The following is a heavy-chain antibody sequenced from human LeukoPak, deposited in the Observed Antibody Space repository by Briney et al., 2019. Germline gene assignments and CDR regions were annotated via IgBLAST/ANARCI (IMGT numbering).Heavy chain of an antibody. CDR1: GGSIRSSYYY. V-gene: IGHV4-39*07. D-gene: IGHD5-24*01. Sequence: SETLSLTCTVSGGSIRSSYYYWSWIRQPPGKGLEWIGENNHSGSTNYNPSLKSRVTISVDTSKNQFSLKLSSVTAADTAVYYCASEKTRDGSYYWGQGTLVTVSS. J-gene: IGHJ4*02. CDR2: NNHSGST. CDR3: ASEKTRDGSYY.